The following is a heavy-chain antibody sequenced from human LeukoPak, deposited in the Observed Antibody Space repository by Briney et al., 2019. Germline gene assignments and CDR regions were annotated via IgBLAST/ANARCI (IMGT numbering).Heavy chain of an antibody. J-gene: IGHJ4*02. D-gene: IGHD1-26*01. Sequence: PSETLSLTCTVSGDSISGYYWSWIRQPPGKGLEWIGNIYHSGSTNYSPSLKSRVTISVDTSKNQFSLKLSSVTAADTAVYYCVRSYSGIPYYFDYWGQGTLVTVSS. CDR1: GDSISGYY. CDR2: IYHSGST. CDR3: VRSYSGIPYYFDY. V-gene: IGHV4-59*01.